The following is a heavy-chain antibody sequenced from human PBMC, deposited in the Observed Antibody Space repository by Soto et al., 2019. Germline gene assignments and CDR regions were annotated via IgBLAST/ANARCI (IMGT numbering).Heavy chain of an antibody. CDR3: VRSVILSGGSYKGLIRLHYFDT. Sequence: PSETLSLTCAVYGGSFSGYYWSWIRQPPGKGLEWIGEINHSGSTNYNPSLKNRVTLSLDESKNEFSLNMDSVTAADTAIYYCVRSVILSGGSYKGLIRLHYFDTWGPGTLVTVSS. V-gene: IGHV4-34*01. CDR2: INHSGST. D-gene: IGHD3-3*01. CDR1: GGSFSGYY. J-gene: IGHJ5*02.